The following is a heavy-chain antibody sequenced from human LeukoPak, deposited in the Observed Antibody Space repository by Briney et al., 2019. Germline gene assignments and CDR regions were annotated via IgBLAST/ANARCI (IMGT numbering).Heavy chain of an antibody. Sequence: SETLSLTCAVYGGSFSGYYWSWIRQPPGKGLEWIGEINHSGSTNYNPSPKSRVTISVDTSKNQFSLKLSSVTAADTAVYYCASLEKDTDYYYGMDVWGQGTTVTVSS. V-gene: IGHV4-34*01. D-gene: IGHD5-24*01. CDR1: GGSFSGYY. CDR2: INHSGST. J-gene: IGHJ6*02. CDR3: ASLEKDTDYYYGMDV.